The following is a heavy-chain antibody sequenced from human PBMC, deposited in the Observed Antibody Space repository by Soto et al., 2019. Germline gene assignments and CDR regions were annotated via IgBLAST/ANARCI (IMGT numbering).Heavy chain of an antibody. CDR3: AKDRYSSGYSLEYYFDY. CDR1: GFTFSSYG. D-gene: IGHD3-22*01. Sequence: LRLSCAASGFTFSSYGMHWVRQAPGKGLEWVAVISYDGSNKYYADSVKGRFTISRDNSKNTLYLQMNSLRAEDTAVYYCAKDRYSSGYSLEYYFDYWGQGTLVTVSS. CDR2: ISYDGSNK. J-gene: IGHJ4*02. V-gene: IGHV3-30*18.